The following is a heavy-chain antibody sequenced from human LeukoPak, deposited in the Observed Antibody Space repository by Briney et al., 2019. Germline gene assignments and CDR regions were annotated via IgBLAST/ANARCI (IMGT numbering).Heavy chain of an antibody. CDR3: ARLPHYDFWSGYYTHFDY. J-gene: IGHJ4*02. CDR1: GGSVSSTGFY. D-gene: IGHD3-3*01. V-gene: IGHV4-39*01. CDR2: IYYSGTT. Sequence: SETLSLTCTVSGGSVSSTGFYWGWIRQPPGKGLEWIGSIYYSGTTYYNPSLKSRVTMSVDTPKNQVPLKMSSVSAADTAVYYCARLPHYDFWSGYYTHFDYWGQGTLVTVSS.